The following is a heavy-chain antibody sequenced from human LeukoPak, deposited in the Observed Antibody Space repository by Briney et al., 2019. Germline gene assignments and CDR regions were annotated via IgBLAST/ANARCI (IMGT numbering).Heavy chain of an antibody. CDR2: ITRGDSK. CDR1: GFTFSSYT. D-gene: IGHD2-15*01. CDR3: ARASFY. Sequence: GGSLRLSCAASGFTFSSYTISWVRQAPGKGLEWISSITRGDSKYYADSVKGRFTISRDNAKNSLYLQMNSLRAEDTAVYYCARASFYWGQGTLVTVSS. V-gene: IGHV3-48*04. J-gene: IGHJ4*02.